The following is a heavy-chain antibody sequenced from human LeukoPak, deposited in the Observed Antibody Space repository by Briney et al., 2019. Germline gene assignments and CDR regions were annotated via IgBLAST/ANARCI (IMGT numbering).Heavy chain of an antibody. V-gene: IGHV1-8*03. J-gene: IGHJ5*02. CDR2: MNPNSGNT. CDR1: GYTFTSYD. D-gene: IGHD2-2*02. CDR3: ARGCSSTSRYNSMYNWFDP. Sequence: ASVKVSCKASGYTFTSYDINWVRQATGQGLEWMGWMNPNSGNTGYAQKFQGRVTITRNTSISTAYMELSSLRSEDTAVYYCARGCSSTSRYNSMYNWFDPWGQGTLVTVSS.